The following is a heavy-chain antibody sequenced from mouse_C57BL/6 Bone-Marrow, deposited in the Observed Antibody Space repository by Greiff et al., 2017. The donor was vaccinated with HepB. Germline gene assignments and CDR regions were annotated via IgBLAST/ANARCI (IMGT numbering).Heavy chain of an antibody. CDR3: AREGPYAMDY. V-gene: IGHV5-16*01. Sequence: EVQVVESEGGLVQPGSSLKLSCTASGFTFRDYYMAWVRQVPEKGLEWVANINYDGSSTYYLDSLKSRFIISRDNAKNVLYLQMSSLKSEDTATYYCAREGPYAMDYRGQGTSVTVSS. CDR1: GFTFRDYY. CDR2: INYDGSST. J-gene: IGHJ4*01.